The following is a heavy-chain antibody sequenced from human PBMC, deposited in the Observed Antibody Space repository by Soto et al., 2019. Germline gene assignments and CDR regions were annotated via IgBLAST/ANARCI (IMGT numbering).Heavy chain of an antibody. J-gene: IGHJ6*02. V-gene: IGHV3-33*01. CDR3: ARERDYYGSGSYSGGMDV. D-gene: IGHD3-10*01. CDR1: GFTFSSYG. CDR2: IWYDGSNK. Sequence: SLRLSCAASGFTFSSYGMHWVRQAPGKGLEWVAVIWYDGSNKYYADSVKGRFTISRDNSKNTLYLQMNSLRAEDTAVYYCARERDYYGSGSYSGGMDVWGQGTTVTVSS.